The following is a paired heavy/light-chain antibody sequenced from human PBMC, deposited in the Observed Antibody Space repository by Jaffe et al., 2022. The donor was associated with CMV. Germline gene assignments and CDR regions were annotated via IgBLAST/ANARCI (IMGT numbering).Heavy chain of an antibody. CDR1: GGSISNTAYY. J-gene: IGHJ4*02. V-gene: IGHV4-39*01. Sequence: QLQLRESGPGLVKPSETLSLTCTVSGGSISNTAYYWAWIRQSPGKGLDWIGSVFHSGNTYYNPSLKSRVTISVDTSKNQFSLKLKSETAADTAVYYCARQPFLVVPPAIGYFDSWGPGTLVAVSS. CDR2: VFHSGNT. CDR3: ARQPFLVVPPAIGYFDS.
Light chain of an antibody. J-gene: IGKJ1*01. V-gene: IGKV1-5*03. CDR2: KAS. CDR1: QSVSSW. Sequence: DIQMTQSPSTLSASVGDRVTITCRASQSVSSWLAWYQQTPNKAPKLLIYKASTLETGVPSRFSGSGSGTEFTLTINSLQPDDFATYYCQHYKPSSPATFGQGTKVELK. CDR3: QHYKPSSPAT.